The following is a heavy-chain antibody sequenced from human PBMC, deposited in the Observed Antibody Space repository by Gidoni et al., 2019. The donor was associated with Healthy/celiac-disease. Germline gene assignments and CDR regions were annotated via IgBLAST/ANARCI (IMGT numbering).Heavy chain of an antibody. D-gene: IGHD2-15*01. CDR3: TTDPLYCSGGSCYNNYYYYGMDV. J-gene: IGHJ6*02. CDR1: ASTSSNAW. CDR2: IKSKTDGGTT. V-gene: IGHV3-15*01. Sequence: EVQLVESGGGLGKPGGFLRRSCAPSASTSSNAWLTWARQAPGKELGWVGRIKSKTDGGTTDDAAPVKGRFTISRDDSKNTLYLQMNSLKTEDTAVYYCTTDPLYCSGGSCYNNYYYYGMDVWGQGTTVTVSS.